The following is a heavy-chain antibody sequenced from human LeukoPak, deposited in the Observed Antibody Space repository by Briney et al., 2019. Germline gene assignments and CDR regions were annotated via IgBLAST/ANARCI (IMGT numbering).Heavy chain of an antibody. Sequence: TGGSLRLSCAASGFTFSSYSMNWVRQAPGKGLEWVSGISGSGDNTYYADSVKGRFTISRDNSKNTLYLLMNSLRAEDTAVYYCAKDPSPLAAVAGHGGDYWGQGTLVTVSS. CDR2: ISGSGDNT. CDR3: AKDPSPLAAVAGHGGDY. V-gene: IGHV3-23*01. J-gene: IGHJ4*02. CDR1: GFTFSSYS. D-gene: IGHD6-19*01.